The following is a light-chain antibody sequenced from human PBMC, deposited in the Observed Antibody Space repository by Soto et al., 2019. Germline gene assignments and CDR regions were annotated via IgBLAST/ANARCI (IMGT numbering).Light chain of an antibody. CDR1: QSVSSN. CDR3: QQYTNWPPIS. J-gene: IGKJ5*01. Sequence: EIVMKQSPSTMSVAPGERATLSCRASQSVSSNLAWYQQKPGQAPRLLIYGASTRATGIPARFSGSGSGTEFTLTISSLQSEDFAVYCCQQYTNWPPISFGQGTRLEIK. CDR2: GAS. V-gene: IGKV3-15*01.